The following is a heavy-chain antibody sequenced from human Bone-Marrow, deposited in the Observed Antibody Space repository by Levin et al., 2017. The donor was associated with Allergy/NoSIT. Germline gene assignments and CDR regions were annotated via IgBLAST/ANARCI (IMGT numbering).Heavy chain of an antibody. CDR1: GGSVSSGSYY. CDR2: IYYGGST. V-gene: IGHV4-61*01. D-gene: IGHD2-2*01. Sequence: PSETLSLTCAVSGGSVSSGSYYWSWIRQPPGKGLEWIGYIYYGGSTNYNPSLKSRVTISVDPSKDQFSLKLSSVTAADTAMYYCARAFVVPAALGSWGRGILVTVSS. CDR3: ARAFVVPAALGS. J-gene: IGHJ5*02.